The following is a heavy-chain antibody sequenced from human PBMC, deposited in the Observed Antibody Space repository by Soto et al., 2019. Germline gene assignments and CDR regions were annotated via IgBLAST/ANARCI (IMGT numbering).Heavy chain of an antibody. Sequence: PSETLSLTCAVSGTSISSSNWWSWVRQPPGKGLEWIGEIYHSGSTNYNPSLKSRVTISVDKSKNQFSLKLSSVTAADTAVYYWARDAFRTYQSYYYYGMDVWGQGTTVTVSS. CDR3: ARDAFRTYQSYYYYGMDV. CDR2: IYHSGST. V-gene: IGHV4-4*02. J-gene: IGHJ6*02. CDR1: GTSISSSNW. D-gene: IGHD2-2*01.